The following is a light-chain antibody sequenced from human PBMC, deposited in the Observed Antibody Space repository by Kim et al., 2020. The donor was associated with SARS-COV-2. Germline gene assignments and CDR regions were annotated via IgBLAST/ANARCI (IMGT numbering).Light chain of an antibody. CDR1: QSVSRSY. Sequence: EIVLTQSPGTLSLSPGERATLSCRASQSVSRSYLAWYQQKPGQAPRLLIYRASSRATGIPDRFSGSGSGTDFTLTISRLEPDDFAVYYCQQYDRSPQTFGQGTNVDIK. CDR3: QQYDRSPQT. CDR2: RAS. V-gene: IGKV3-20*01. J-gene: IGKJ1*01.